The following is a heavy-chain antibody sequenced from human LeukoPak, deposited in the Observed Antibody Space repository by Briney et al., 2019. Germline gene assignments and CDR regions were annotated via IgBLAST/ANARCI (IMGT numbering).Heavy chain of an antibody. Sequence: GGSLRLSCAASGFTVSSNYMSWVRQAPGKGLEWVSIIYSGDSTYYADSVKGRFTISRDNAKNSLYLQMNSLRAEDTAVYYCARDGVQLERLVMDGWGKGTTVTVS. D-gene: IGHD1-1*01. CDR1: GFTVSSNY. V-gene: IGHV3-66*01. CDR2: IYSGDST. CDR3: ARDGVQLERLVMDG. J-gene: IGHJ6*03.